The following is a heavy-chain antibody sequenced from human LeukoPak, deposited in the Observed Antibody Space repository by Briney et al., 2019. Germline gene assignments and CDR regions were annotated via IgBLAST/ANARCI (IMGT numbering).Heavy chain of an antibody. V-gene: IGHV1-46*01. CDR3: ARDLDGSGYYPDY. Sequence: GASVKVSCQASGYTFTSFYMHWVRQAPGQGLEWMGIINPSGGSTSYAQKFQGRVTMTRDTSTNTVYEELSSLISEDTAVYYCARDLDGSGYYPDYWGQGTLVTVSS. CDR1: GYTFTSFY. J-gene: IGHJ4*02. D-gene: IGHD3-22*01. CDR2: INPSGGST.